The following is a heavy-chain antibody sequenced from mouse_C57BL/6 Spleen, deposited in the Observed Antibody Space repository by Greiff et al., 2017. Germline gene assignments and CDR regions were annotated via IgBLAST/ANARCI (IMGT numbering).Heavy chain of an antibody. CDR3: ARSYYGSSFGY. D-gene: IGHD1-1*01. Sequence: QVQLQQSGAELVKPGASVKISCKASGYAFSSYWLNWVKQRPGKGLEWIRQIYPGDGDTNYNGKFKGKATLTADKSSSTAYMQLSSLTSEDSAVYFCARSYYGSSFGYWGQGTTLTVSS. CDR2: IYPGDGDT. V-gene: IGHV1-80*01. J-gene: IGHJ2*01. CDR1: GYAFSSYW.